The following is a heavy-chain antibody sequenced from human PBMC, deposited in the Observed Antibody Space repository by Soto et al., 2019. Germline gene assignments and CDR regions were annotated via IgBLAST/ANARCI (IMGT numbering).Heavy chain of an antibody. CDR2: ISGSGGST. CDR1: GFNFSSYA. D-gene: IGHD3-3*01. V-gene: IGHV3-23*01. CDR3: AKDKYYDFWSGYPDY. Sequence: GGSLRLSCAASGFNFSSYAMSWVRQAPGKGLEWVSAISGSGGSTYYADSVKGRFTISRDNSKNTLYLQMNSLRAEDTAVYYCAKDKYYDFWSGYPDYWGQGTLVTVSS. J-gene: IGHJ4*02.